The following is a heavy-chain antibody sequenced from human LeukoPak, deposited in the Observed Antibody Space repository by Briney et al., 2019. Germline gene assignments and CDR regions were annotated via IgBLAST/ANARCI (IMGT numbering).Heavy chain of an antibody. CDR3: ARSDSIGSVDY. D-gene: IGHD2-21*01. V-gene: IGHV3-7*01. CDR2: INHYGSDK. CDR1: GFAFSIYW. J-gene: IGHJ4*01. Sequence: EGSLRLSCAASGFAFSIYWMSWVRQAPGKGLERVGNINHYGSDKWYVDSVKDRFTIARDNTDNSLSLQMNSLRDEDTAVYYCARSDSIGSVDYWGQGTLITVSS.